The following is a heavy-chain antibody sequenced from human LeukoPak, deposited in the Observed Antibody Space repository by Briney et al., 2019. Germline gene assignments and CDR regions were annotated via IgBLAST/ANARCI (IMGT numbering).Heavy chain of an antibody. D-gene: IGHD3-22*01. J-gene: IGHJ4*02. CDR3: ARDVSVVVLSSTPTQIDY. V-gene: IGHV3-30*04. Sequence: GGSLRLSCAASGFTFSNYAMHWVRQDPGKGLEWVAVISYDANDKYYADSVKGRFTISRDNSKNTLYLQMNNLRAEDTAVYHCARDVSVVVLSSTPTQIDYWGQGTLVTVSS. CDR1: GFTFSNYA. CDR2: ISYDANDK.